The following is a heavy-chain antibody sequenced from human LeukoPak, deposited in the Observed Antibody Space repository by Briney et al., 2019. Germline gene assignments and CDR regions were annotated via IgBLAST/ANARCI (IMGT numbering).Heavy chain of an antibody. CDR3: AGRGDYGDRIMGFDY. CDR2: ISAYNGNT. CDR1: GHTFTSYG. D-gene: IGHD4-17*01. J-gene: IGHJ4*02. V-gene: IGHV1-18*01. Sequence: GASVKVSCKASGHTFTSYGISWVRQAPGQGLEWMGWISAYNGNTNYAQKLQGRVTMTTDTSTSTAYMELRSLRSDDTAVYYCAGRGDYGDRIMGFDYWGQGTLVTVSS.